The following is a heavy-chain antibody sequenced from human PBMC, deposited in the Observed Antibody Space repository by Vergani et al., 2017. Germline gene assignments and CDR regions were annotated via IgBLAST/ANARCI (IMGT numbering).Heavy chain of an antibody. CDR1: GGSFSGYY. CDR3: ARVFGYSSSWYDYYYGMDV. Sequence: QVQLQQWGAGLLKPSETLSLTCAVYGGSFSGYYWRWIRQPPGKELEWIGEITHSGSTNYNPSLKSRVTISVDTSKNQFSLKLSSVTAADTAVYYCARVFGYSSSWYDYYYGMDVWGQGTTVTVSS. CDR2: ITHSGST. D-gene: IGHD6-13*01. V-gene: IGHV4-34*01. J-gene: IGHJ6*02.